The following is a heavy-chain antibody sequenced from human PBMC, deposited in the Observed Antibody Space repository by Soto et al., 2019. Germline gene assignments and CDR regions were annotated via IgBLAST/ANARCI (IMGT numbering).Heavy chain of an antibody. Sequence: GGSLRLSCAASGFTFSSYGMHWVRQAPGKGLEWVAVISYDGSNKYYADSVKGRFTISRDNSKNTLYLQMNSLRAEDTAVYYCAKPDYYDSSGYYPPSDAFDIWGQGTMVTVSS. V-gene: IGHV3-30*18. CDR2: ISYDGSNK. CDR3: AKPDYYDSSGYYPPSDAFDI. D-gene: IGHD3-22*01. J-gene: IGHJ3*02. CDR1: GFTFSSYG.